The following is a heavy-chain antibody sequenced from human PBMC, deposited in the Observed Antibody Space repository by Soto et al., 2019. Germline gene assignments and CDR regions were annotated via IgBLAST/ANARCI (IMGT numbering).Heavy chain of an antibody. CDR3: ASSRPYYYDSSGYYSSFDY. D-gene: IGHD3-22*01. Sequence: ASVKVSCKASGYTFTSYCISWVLQAPGQGLEWMGWISAYNGNTNYAQKLQGRVTMTTDTSTSTAYMELRSLRSDDTAVYYCASSRPYYYDSSGYYSSFDYWGQGTLVTVSS. CDR2: ISAYNGNT. V-gene: IGHV1-18*01. J-gene: IGHJ4*02. CDR1: GYTFTSYC.